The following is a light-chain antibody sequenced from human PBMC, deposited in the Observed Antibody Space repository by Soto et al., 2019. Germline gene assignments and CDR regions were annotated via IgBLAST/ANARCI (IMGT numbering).Light chain of an antibody. CDR2: AAS. Sequence: IQMTQSPSSLSASVEDRVTITCRAGQYIGRYLNWYQQKPGKAPKLLIYAASSLHSGVPSRFSGSGSGTDFTLTISSLQPEDFATYSCQQTYRTPLTFGGGTKVDI. CDR3: QQTYRTPLT. CDR1: QYIGRY. V-gene: IGKV1-39*01. J-gene: IGKJ4*01.